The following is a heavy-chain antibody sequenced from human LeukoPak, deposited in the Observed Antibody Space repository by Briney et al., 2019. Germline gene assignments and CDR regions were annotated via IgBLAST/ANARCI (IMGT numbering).Heavy chain of an antibody. V-gene: IGHV5-51*01. CDR3: ARRKLTTVTPSDAFDI. CDR1: GYSFTSYW. J-gene: IGHJ3*02. D-gene: IGHD4-17*01. Sequence: GESLKISCKGSGYSFTSYWIGWVRQMPGKGLEWMGIIYPGDSDTRYSPSFQGQVTISADKSISTAYLQWSSLKASDTAMYYCARRKLTTVTPSDAFDIWGQGTMVTVSS. CDR2: IYPGDSDT.